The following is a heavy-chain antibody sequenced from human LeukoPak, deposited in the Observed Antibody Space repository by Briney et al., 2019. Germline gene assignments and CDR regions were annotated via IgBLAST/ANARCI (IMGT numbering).Heavy chain of an antibody. J-gene: IGHJ4*02. V-gene: IGHV1-46*01. D-gene: IGHD2-15*01. CDR3: ARDRTYCSGGSCFIADFDY. CDR1: EYTFTSYY. CDR2: INPSGGST. Sequence: GASVKVSCKASEYTFTSYYMHWVRQAPGQGLEWMGIINPSGGSTSYAQKFQGRVTMTRDTSTSTVYMELSSLRSEDTAVYYCARDRTYCSGGSCFIADFDYWGQGTLVTVSS.